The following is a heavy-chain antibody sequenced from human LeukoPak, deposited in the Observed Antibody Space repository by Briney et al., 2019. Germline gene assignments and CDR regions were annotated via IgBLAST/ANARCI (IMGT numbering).Heavy chain of an antibody. CDR2: IKQDGSEK. V-gene: IGHV3-7*01. J-gene: IGHJ4*02. Sequence: GGSLSLSYAASGFTFSSYLMTWLRQAPGKGLEWVTNIKQDGSEKYYVDSVRGRFTISRDNAKTSLYLQMNSLRAEDTAVYYCARPLHSSSRGHDGFDYWGRGTLVTVSS. CDR3: ARPLHSSSRGHDGFDY. D-gene: IGHD3-10*01. CDR1: GFTFSSYL.